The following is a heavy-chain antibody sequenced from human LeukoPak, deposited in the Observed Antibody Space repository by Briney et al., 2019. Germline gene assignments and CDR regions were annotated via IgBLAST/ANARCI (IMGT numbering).Heavy chain of an antibody. CDR2: INSDGTNT. J-gene: IGHJ4*02. V-gene: IGHV3-74*01. CDR3: ARDRAAFGVVQVGY. D-gene: IGHD3-3*01. CDR1: LFTFSRYW. Sequence: PGGSLRLSCAPCLFTFSRYWMHWVRQAPGKGLVWVSRINSDGTNTYYADSVKGRFTISRDNTKNTLYLQMNSLRTEDTAVYYCARDRAAFGVVQVGYWGQGTLVTVSS.